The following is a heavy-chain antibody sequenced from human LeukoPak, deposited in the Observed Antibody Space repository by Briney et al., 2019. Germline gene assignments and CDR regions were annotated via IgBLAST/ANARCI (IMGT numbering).Heavy chain of an antibody. Sequence: PSETLSLTCTVSGGSMKNYYGSWIRQAPGKGLEWIAYIYYTGSTYYNPSLKSRVTMSVDTSVNQFSPRLSSVTAADTAVYYCARHISGAATLDWGQGTLVTVSS. J-gene: IGHJ4*02. D-gene: IGHD3-3*02. CDR3: ARHISGAATLD. CDR2: IYYTGST. CDR1: GGSMKNYY. V-gene: IGHV4-59*08.